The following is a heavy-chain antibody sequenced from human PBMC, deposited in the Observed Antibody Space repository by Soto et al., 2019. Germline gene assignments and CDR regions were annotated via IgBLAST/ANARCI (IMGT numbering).Heavy chain of an antibody. CDR1: GFTFSSYG. CDR3: ARQIYDSDSGPNFQYYFDS. CDR2: ISYDGSNK. J-gene: IGHJ4*02. V-gene: IGHV3-30*03. Sequence: GGSLRLSCAASGFTFSSYGMHWVRQAPGKGLEWVAVISYDGSNKYYADSVKGRFTISRDNSKNTLYLQMNSLRAEDTVVYYCARQIYDSDSGPNFQYYFDSWGQGTLVTVSS. D-gene: IGHD3-22*01.